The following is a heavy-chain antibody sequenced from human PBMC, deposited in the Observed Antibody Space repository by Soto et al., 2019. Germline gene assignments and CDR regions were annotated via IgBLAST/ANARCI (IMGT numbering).Heavy chain of an antibody. CDR1: GASIYNGGYF. V-gene: IGHV4-30-4*01. J-gene: IGHJ4*02. CDR2: IHNSGSP. CDR3: ARGPTTEIFDS. Sequence: QVQLQESGPGLVRPSQTLSLTCSVSGASIYNGGYFWSWIRQSPGKGLEWIGNIHNSGSPYNNPSPKSRVPIAADTSMNQFSLALTSETAAVTAMYYWARGPTTEIFDSWGQGVLVAVSS.